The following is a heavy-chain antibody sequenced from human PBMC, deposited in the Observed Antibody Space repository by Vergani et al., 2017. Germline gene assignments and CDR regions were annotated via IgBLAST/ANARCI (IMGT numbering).Heavy chain of an antibody. V-gene: IGHV3-53*01. D-gene: IGHD2-8*01. J-gene: IGHJ4*02. CDR1: GFTVSSDY. Sequence: EVQLVESGGGLIQPGGSLRLSCAASGFTVSSDYMIWVRQAPGKGLEGVSVIYSGGSTYYADSVKGRFSISRDNSKNTLYLQMHSLGAEDTAVYYCARVLANDYFDYWGQGTLVTVSS. CDR3: ARVLANDYFDY. CDR2: IYSGGST.